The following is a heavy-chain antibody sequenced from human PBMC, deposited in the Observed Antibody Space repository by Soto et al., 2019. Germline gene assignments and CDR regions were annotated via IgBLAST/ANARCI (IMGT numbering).Heavy chain of an antibody. Sequence: SETLSLTCTVSGGSISSGGYYWSWIRQHPGKGLEWIGYIYYSGSTYYNPSLKSRVTISVDTSKNQFSLKLSSVTAADTAVYYCARGLTSVRGVIISPVYYYYGMDVWGQGTTVTVSS. D-gene: IGHD3-10*01. V-gene: IGHV4-31*03. J-gene: IGHJ6*02. CDR3: ARGLTSVRGVIISPVYYYYGMDV. CDR1: GGSISSGGYY. CDR2: IYYSGST.